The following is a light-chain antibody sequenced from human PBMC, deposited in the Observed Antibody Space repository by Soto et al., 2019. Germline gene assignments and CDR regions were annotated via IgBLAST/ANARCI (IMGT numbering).Light chain of an antibody. V-gene: IGLV2-14*01. CDR3: SSYTSSSTLYV. CDR1: SSDVGGYNY. Sequence: SDLTQPASVSGSPGQSITISCTGTSSDVGGYNYVSWYQQPPGKAPKLMIYEVSKRPSGVSNRFSGSKSGNTASLTISGLQAEDEADYYCSSYTSSSTLYVFGTGTKVTVL. CDR2: EVS. J-gene: IGLJ1*01.